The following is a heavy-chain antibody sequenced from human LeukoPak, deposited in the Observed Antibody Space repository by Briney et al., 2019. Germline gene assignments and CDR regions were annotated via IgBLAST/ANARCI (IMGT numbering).Heavy chain of an antibody. CDR1: GGSFSGYY. CDR2: INHSGST. Sequence: SETLSLTCAVYGGSFSGYYWSWIRQPPGKGLEWIGEINHSGSTNYNPSLKSRVTISVDTSKNQFSLKLSSVTAADTAVYYCARGRIFGANWLDPWGQGTLVTVSS. CDR3: ARGRIFGANWLDP. V-gene: IGHV4-34*01. D-gene: IGHD3-3*01. J-gene: IGHJ5*02.